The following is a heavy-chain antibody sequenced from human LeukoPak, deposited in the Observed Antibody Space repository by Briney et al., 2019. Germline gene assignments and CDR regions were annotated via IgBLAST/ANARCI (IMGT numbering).Heavy chain of an antibody. CDR1: GFTFSRYV. CDR3: TRGGLVVAGTNYYYHAMDV. V-gene: IGHV3-30*04. D-gene: IGHD6-19*01. CDR2: TSSDGSYR. J-gene: IGHJ6*02. Sequence: GGSLRLSCVASGFTFSRYVMHWVRQAPGKGLEWVADTSSDGSYRYYADSVKGRFTISRDNSNNMLYLHMNSLRAEDTAVYYCTRGGLVVAGTNYYYHAMDVWGQGTTVTVSS.